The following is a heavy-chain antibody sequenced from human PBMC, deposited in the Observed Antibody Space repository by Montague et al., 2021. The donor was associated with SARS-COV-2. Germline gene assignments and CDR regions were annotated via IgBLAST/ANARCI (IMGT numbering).Heavy chain of an antibody. J-gene: IGHJ6*01. Sequence: SLRLSCAASGFNFTNYNINWVRQPPGTGLEWVSSISGSGFGGPYIYYSDSVKGRFTISRDNAKYSVYLQLNSLRAEDTALYYCAGEYVCSFGVVIIGLGVWGRGTTVTVSS. CDR2: ISGSGFGGPYI. D-gene: IGHD3-3*02. CDR3: AGEYVCSFGVVIIGLGV. CDR1: GFNFTNYN. V-gene: IGHV3-21*01.